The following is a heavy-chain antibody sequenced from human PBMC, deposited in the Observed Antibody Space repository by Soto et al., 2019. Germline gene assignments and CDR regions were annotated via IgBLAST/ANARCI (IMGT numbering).Heavy chain of an antibody. D-gene: IGHD2-15*01. CDR3: ARPLRYCSGGSCFRGHFDY. CDR2: IYDSGST. Sequence: PSETLSLTCTASGASISSYNRSWIRQPPGKGLEWIGYIYDSGSTNYNPSLKGRVTISVDTSKNQISLQLSSVTATDAAVYYCARPLRYCSGGSCFRGHFDYWGQGTLVTVSS. V-gene: IGHV4-59*08. J-gene: IGHJ4*02. CDR1: GASISSYN.